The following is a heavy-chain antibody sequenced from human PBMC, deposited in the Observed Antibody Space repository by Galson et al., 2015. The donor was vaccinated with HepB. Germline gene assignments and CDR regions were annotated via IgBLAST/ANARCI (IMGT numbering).Heavy chain of an antibody. CDR1: GLTVSSNY. J-gene: IGHJ4*02. D-gene: IGHD2-15*01. Sequence: SLRLSCAASGLTVSSNYMSWVRQAPGEGLEWVSVIYSGGSTYYADSVKGRFTISKDNSKNTLYLQMNSLRAEDTAVYYCARVGCSGGSCYFDYWGQGTLVTVSS. CDR3: ARVGCSGGSCYFDY. CDR2: IYSGGST. V-gene: IGHV3-53*01.